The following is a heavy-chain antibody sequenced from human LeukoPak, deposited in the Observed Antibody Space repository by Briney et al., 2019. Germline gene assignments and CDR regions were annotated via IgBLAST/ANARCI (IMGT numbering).Heavy chain of an antibody. Sequence: GGSLRLSCAASGFTFSSYGMHWVRQAPGKGLEWVAVIWYDGSNKYYADSVKGRFTISRDNSKNTLYLQMNSLRAEDTAVYYCAKVAYYDFWSGYSTTAEFDYWGQGTLVTVSS. CDR1: GFTFSSYG. V-gene: IGHV3-33*06. CDR3: AKVAYYDFWSGYSTTAEFDY. CDR2: IWYDGSNK. D-gene: IGHD3-3*01. J-gene: IGHJ4*02.